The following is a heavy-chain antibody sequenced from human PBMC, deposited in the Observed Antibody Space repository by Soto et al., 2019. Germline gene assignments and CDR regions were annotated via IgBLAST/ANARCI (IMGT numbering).Heavy chain of an antibody. V-gene: IGHV3-74*01. J-gene: IGHJ4*02. Sequence: EVQLVESGGGLVQPGESLRLYCAASGFTFSSYWMHWVRQAPGKGLVWVSRINSDGSSTSYAGSVKGRFTISRDNAKNTLYLQMNSLRAEDTAVYYCVRTSLVVAAATRADYWGQGTLVIVSS. CDR1: GFTFSSYW. CDR2: INSDGSST. CDR3: VRTSLVVAAATRADY. D-gene: IGHD2-15*01.